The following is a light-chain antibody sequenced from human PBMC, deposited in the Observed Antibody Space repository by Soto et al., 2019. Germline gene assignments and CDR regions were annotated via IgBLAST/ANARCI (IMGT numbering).Light chain of an antibody. CDR1: QSVTSSY. V-gene: IGKV3-20*01. CDR3: QQYGSSPWT. CDR2: GAS. J-gene: IGKJ1*01. Sequence: EIVLTQSPGTLSLSPGERATLSCRASQSVTSSYLDWYQQKPGQAPRLLIYGASSRATGIPDRFSGSGSGTDFTLTISRLEPEDFAVYYCQQYGSSPWTFGQGTQVEIK.